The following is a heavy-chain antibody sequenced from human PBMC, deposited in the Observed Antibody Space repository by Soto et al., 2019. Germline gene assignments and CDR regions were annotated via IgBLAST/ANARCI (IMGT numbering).Heavy chain of an antibody. V-gene: IGHV3-30-3*01. D-gene: IGHD6-13*01. J-gene: IGHJ5*02. CDR1: GFTFSSYA. CDR2: ISYHGTNK. Sequence: LRLSCVASGFTFSSYAMHRLRQAPGKGLGWVAAISYHGTNKYYADSVKGRFTISRDNSKNTLYLQMNSLRAEDTALYYCVRDKNVATAGYEDHFDPWGQGTLVTVSS. CDR3: VRDKNVATAGYEDHFDP.